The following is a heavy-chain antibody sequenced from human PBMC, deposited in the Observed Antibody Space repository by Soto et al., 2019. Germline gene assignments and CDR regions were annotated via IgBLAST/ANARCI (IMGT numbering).Heavy chain of an antibody. D-gene: IGHD3-22*01. CDR1: GFTFSSYA. CDR3: AKSSGSIAAFDI. V-gene: IGHV3-23*01. CDR2: LSGSGVST. Sequence: GGSLRLSCAASGFTFSSYAMNWVRQAPGKGLEWVSGLSGSGVSTYYAGSVKGRFTISRDNSKDTLYVQMNSLRPEDTAIYYCAKSSGSIAAFDIWGQGTMVTVSS. J-gene: IGHJ3*02.